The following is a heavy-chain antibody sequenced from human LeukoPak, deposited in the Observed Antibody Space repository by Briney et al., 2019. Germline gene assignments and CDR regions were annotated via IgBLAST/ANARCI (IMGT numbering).Heavy chain of an antibody. CDR3: ARGYCSGGSCLFDY. CDR1: GGSISSYY. CDR2: IYYSGST. Sequence: SETLPLTCTVSGGSISSYYWSWIRQPPGKGLEWIGYIYYSGSTNYNPSLKSRVTISVDTSKNQFSLKLSSVTAADTAVYYCARGYCSGGSCLFDYWGQGTLVTVSS. J-gene: IGHJ4*02. V-gene: IGHV4-59*01. D-gene: IGHD2-15*01.